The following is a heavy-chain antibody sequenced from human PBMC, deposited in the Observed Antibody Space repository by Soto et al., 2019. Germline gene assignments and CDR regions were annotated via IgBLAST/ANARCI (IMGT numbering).Heavy chain of an antibody. D-gene: IGHD6-13*01. CDR2: ISSNSAYI. CDR3: TRDASRDSSARGWFDP. J-gene: IGHJ5*02. V-gene: IGHV3-21*01. Sequence: LRLSCAASGFTFRSFTMNWVRQAPGKGLEWVSTISSNSAYIYYTDALRGRFTISRDNAKNSLHLQMNSLRAEDTAVYYCTRDASRDSSARGWFDPSGQGTMVTVYS. CDR1: GFTFRSFT.